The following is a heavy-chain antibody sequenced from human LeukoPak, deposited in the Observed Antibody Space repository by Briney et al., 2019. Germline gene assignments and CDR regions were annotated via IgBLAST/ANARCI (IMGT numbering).Heavy chain of an antibody. CDR1: GFTFSLYG. V-gene: IGHV3-30*03. J-gene: IGHJ4*02. Sequence: PGGSLRLSCAASGFTFSLYGMHWVRQAPGKGLEWVAVISYHGNNKYYADSVKGRFTISRDNSKNTLYLQMNSLRAEDTAVYYCARCPKSSGYYYELDSWGQGTLVTVSS. CDR2: ISYHGNNK. D-gene: IGHD3-22*01. CDR3: ARCPKSSGYYYELDS.